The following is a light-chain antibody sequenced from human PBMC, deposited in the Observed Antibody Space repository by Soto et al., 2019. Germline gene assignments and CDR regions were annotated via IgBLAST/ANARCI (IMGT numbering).Light chain of an antibody. V-gene: IGLV2-8*01. Sequence: QSVLTQPPSASGSPGQSVAISCTGTSSDIGSYVYVSWYQHHPGKAPKLLIYGVTQRPSGVPDRFSGSKSGNTASLTVSGLQVEDEADYYCSIFAGGNSVIFGGGTKLTVL. CDR1: SSDIGSYVY. J-gene: IGLJ2*01. CDR2: GVT. CDR3: SIFAGGNSVI.